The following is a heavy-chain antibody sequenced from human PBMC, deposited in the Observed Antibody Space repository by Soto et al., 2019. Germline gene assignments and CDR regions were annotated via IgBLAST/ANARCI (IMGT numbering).Heavy chain of an antibody. CDR1: GFTFSSYG. D-gene: IGHD3-22*01. V-gene: IGHV3-33*01. CDR2: IWYDGSNK. J-gene: IGHJ4*02. Sequence: QVQLVESGGGVVQPGRSLRLSCAASGFTFSSYGMHWVRQAPGKGLAWVAVIWYDGSNKYYADSVKGRFTISRDNSKNTLYLQMNSLRAEDTAVYYCARVGDSRGFDYWGQGTLVTVSS. CDR3: ARVGDSRGFDY.